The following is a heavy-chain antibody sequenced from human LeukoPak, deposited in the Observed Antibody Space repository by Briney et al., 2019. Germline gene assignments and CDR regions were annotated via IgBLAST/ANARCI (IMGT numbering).Heavy chain of an antibody. CDR3: VKGESGYYSLGY. Sequence: GGAPRLSCLAPGFTLRSYAMHRVRPAPGKGLGYVSAISSNGGSTYYADSVKGRFTISRDNSKNTLYLQKSSLRAEDTAVYYCVKGESGYYSLGYWGQGTLVTVSS. V-gene: IGHV3-64D*06. J-gene: IGHJ4*02. D-gene: IGHD3-3*01. CDR1: GFTLRSYA. CDR2: ISSNGGST.